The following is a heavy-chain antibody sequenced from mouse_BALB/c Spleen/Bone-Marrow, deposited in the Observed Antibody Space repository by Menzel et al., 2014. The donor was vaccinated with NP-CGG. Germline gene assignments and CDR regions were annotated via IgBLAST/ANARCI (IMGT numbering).Heavy chain of an antibody. CDR1: GFTFSSFG. CDR2: ISSGSSTI. Sequence: EVQRVESGGGLVQPGGSRKLSCAASGFTFSSFGMHWVRQAPGKGLEWVAYISSGSSTIYYADTVKGRFTISRDNPKNTLFLQMTSLRSEDTAMYYCARGAARATWFAYWGQGTLVTVSA. V-gene: IGHV5-17*02. CDR3: ARGAARATWFAY. J-gene: IGHJ3*01. D-gene: IGHD3-1*01.